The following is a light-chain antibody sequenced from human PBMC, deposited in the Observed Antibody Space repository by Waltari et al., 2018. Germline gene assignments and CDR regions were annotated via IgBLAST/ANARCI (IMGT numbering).Light chain of an antibody. V-gene: IGKV3-20*01. CDR1: QRVSSSS. CDR3: QHYGTSPEVT. J-gene: IGKJ4*01. CDR2: GAS. Sequence: EIVLTQSPGTLSLSPGESATLSCRASQRVSSSSLAWYQQKPGQAPRLVSYGASSRATGIPDRFSCSGSGTDFTLTISRLEPEDFAVYYCQHYGTSPEVTFGGGTKVEIK.